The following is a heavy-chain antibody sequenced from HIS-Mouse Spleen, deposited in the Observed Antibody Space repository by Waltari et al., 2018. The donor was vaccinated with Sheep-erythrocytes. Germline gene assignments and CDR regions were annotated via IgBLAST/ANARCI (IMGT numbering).Heavy chain of an antibody. CDR3: ARGGRRTGFDY. V-gene: IGHV4-34*01. D-gene: IGHD3-9*01. CDR2: INHRGRT. Sequence: QVQLQQWGAGLLKPSETLSLTCAVYGGSFSGYYWSWIRQPPGKGLEWIGEINHRGRTNYSRSRNSRVTISVDTSKNQFYLKLSSVTAADTAVYYCARGGRRTGFDYWGQGTLVTVSS. CDR1: GGSFSGYY. J-gene: IGHJ4*02.